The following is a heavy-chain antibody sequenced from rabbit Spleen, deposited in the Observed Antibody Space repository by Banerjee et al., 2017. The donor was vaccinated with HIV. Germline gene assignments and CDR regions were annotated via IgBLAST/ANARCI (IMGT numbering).Heavy chain of an antibody. J-gene: IGHJ4*01. CDR1: GFSFSSSYY. Sequence: QEQLVESGGGLVQPEGSLTLTCTASGFSFSSSYYMCWVRQAPGKGLEWIACIYGGSSDSTYYASWAKGRFTISKTSSTTVTVQMTTLTAADTATYFCARGVNSHGDGWNLWGPGTLVTVS. CDR3: ARGVNSHGDGWNL. CDR2: IYGGSSDST. V-gene: IGHV1S45*01. D-gene: IGHD6-1*01.